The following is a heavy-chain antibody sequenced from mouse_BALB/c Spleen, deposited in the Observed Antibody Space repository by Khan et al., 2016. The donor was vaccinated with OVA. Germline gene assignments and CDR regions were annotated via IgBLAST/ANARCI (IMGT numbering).Heavy chain of an antibody. D-gene: IGHD2-2*01. V-gene: IGHV1-5*01. J-gene: IGHJ3*01. CDR3: TRVGYLFAY. CDR2: IYPGNSDT. CDR1: GYTFTSYW. Sequence: EVQLQQSGTVLARPGTSVKMSCKASGYTFTSYWMHWVKQRPGQGLEWIGAIYPGNSDTSYNQKFKGKAKLTAVTSTSTAYMELSSLTNEDCSGDYCTRVGYLFAYWGQGTLVTVSA.